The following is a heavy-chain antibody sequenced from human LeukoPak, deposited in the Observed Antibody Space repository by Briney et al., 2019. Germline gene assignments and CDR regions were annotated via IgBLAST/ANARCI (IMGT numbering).Heavy chain of an antibody. CDR2: IYYSGST. V-gene: IGHV4-39*07. J-gene: IGHJ4*02. CDR1: GGSISSSSYY. Sequence: SETLSLTCTVSGGSISSSSYYWGWIRQPPGKGLEWIGSIYYSGSTYYNPSLKSRVTISVDTSKNQFSLKLSSVTAADTAVYYCARDAGRDGYNYPKDYWGQGTLVTVSS. CDR3: ARDAGRDGYNYPKDY. D-gene: IGHD5-24*01.